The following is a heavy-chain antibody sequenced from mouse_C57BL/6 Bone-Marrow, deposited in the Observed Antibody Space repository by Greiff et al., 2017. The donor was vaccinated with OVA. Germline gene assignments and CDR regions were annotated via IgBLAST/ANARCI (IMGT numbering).Heavy chain of an antibody. D-gene: IGHD2-4*01. J-gene: IGHJ2*01. Sequence: EVKLMESGGGLVQPGGSLKLSCAASGFTFSDYYMYWVRQTPEKRLAWVAYIRNGGGSTFYPDTGKGRFTISRDNAKNTLYLQMSRLKSEDTAMYYCARQDDYDGVFDYWGQGTTLTGSS. CDR2: IRNGGGST. V-gene: IGHV5-12*01. CDR1: GFTFSDYY. CDR3: ARQDDYDGVFDY.